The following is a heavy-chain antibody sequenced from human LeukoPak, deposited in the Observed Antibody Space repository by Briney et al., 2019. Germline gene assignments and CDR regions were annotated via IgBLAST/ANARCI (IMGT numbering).Heavy chain of an antibody. CDR1: GFTFSSYS. D-gene: IGHD6-19*01. CDR3: ARDRGAEAVAESDY. Sequence: GGSLRLSCAASGFTFSSYSMNWVRQAPGKGLEWVSSISSSSSYIYYADSVKGRFTISRDNAKNSLYLQMNSLRAEDTAVYYCARDRGAEAVAESDYWGQGTLVTVS. J-gene: IGHJ4*02. CDR2: ISSSSSYI. V-gene: IGHV3-21*01.